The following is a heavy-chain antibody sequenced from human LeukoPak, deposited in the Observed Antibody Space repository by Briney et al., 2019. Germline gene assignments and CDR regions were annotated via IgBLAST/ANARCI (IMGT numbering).Heavy chain of an antibody. J-gene: IGHJ6*03. D-gene: IGHD6-6*01. V-gene: IGHV1-2*02. CDR2: INPNSGGT. Sequence: ASVKVSCKASGYTFTGYYMHWVRQAPGQGLEWMGWINPNSGGTNYAQKFQGRVTMTRDTSISTAYMELSRLRSDDTAVYYCARSPARYYYYYMDVWGKGTTVTVSS. CDR1: GYTFTGYY. CDR3: ARSPARYYYYYMDV.